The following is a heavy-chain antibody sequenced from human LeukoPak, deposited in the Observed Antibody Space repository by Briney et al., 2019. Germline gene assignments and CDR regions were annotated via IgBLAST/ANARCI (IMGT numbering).Heavy chain of an antibody. D-gene: IGHD3-22*01. CDR3: ATSSPYYYDSSGYPAPFDY. CDR1: GGSISSSSYY. CDR2: IYYSGST. Sequence: PSETLSLTCTVSGGSISSSSYYWGWIRQPPGKGLEWIGSIYYSGSTYYNPSLKSQVTISVDTSKNQFSLKLSSVTAADTAVYYCATSSPYYYDSSGYPAPFDYWGQGTLVTVSS. V-gene: IGHV4-39*01. J-gene: IGHJ4*02.